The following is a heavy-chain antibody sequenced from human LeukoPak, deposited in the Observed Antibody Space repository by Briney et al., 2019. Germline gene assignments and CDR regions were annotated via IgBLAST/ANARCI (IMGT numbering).Heavy chain of an antibody. CDR3: AKCYGDYVRYLDY. V-gene: IGHV3-53*01. CDR2: LYSGGNT. J-gene: IGHJ4*02. D-gene: IGHD4-17*01. CDR1: GFTVSSNC. Sequence: GGSLRLSCAASGFTVSSNCMSWVGQAPGKGLEWVSVLYSGGNTYYADSVKGRFTISRDNSKNTLYLQMNSLRAEDTAMYYCAKCYGDYVRYLDYWGQGTLVTVSS.